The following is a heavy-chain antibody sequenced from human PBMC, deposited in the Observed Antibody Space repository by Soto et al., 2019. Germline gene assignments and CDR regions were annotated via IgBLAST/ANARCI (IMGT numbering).Heavy chain of an antibody. CDR3: ARSVLP. Sequence: SVTLSVPWSVAGGSISSYYWSWISKPPGKGLEWIGYIYYSGSTYYNPSLKSRVTISVDTSKNQFSLKLSSVTAADTAVYYCARSVLPWGQGTLVTVSS. CDR1: GGSISSYY. CDR2: IYYSGST. V-gene: IGHV4-59*12. J-gene: IGHJ5*02.